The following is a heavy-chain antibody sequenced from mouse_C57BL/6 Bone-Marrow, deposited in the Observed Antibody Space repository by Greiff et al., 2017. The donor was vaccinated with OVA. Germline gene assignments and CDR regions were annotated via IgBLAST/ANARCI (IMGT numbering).Heavy chain of an antibody. CDR3: AIIRGTWFAY. CDR1: GFSLTSYG. J-gene: IGHJ3*01. V-gene: IGHV2-6*01. Sequence: QVQLQQSGPGLVAPSQSLSITCTVSGFSLTSYGVDWVRQSPGKGLEWLGVIWGVGSTNYNSALKSRLSISKDNSKSQVFLKMNSLQTDDTAMYYCAIIRGTWFAYWGQGTLVTVSA. CDR2: IWGVGST.